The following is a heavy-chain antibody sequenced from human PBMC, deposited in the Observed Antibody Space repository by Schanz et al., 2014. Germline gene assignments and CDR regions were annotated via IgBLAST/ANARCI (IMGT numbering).Heavy chain of an antibody. CDR1: GFTFGDYA. J-gene: IGHJ4*02. V-gene: IGHV3-23*01. D-gene: IGHD1-26*01. CDR3: ARGGSGSHYRLDY. Sequence: EVQLLESGGGLVQPGGSLRLSCAASGFTFGDYAMNWVRQAPGKGLEWVSAMNESHSTIYYADSVRGRFTISRDNSKNTLYLQMNSLRAEDTGLYFCARGGSGSHYRLDYWGQGTLVTVSS. CDR2: MNESHSTI.